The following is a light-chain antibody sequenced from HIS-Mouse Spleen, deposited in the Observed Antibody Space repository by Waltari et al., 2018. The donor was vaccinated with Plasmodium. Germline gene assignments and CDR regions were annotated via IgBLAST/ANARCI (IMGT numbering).Light chain of an antibody. V-gene: IGLV2-23*01. CDR2: EGS. CDR3: CSYAGSSTYV. J-gene: IGLJ1*01. Sequence: QSALTQPASVSGSPGQSLTISCPGTSSDVGRYNLVYWYQQHPGKAPKLMIYEGSKRPSGVSNRFSGSKSGNTASLTISGLQAEDEADYYCCSYAGSSTYVFGTGTKVTVL. CDR1: SSDVGRYNL.